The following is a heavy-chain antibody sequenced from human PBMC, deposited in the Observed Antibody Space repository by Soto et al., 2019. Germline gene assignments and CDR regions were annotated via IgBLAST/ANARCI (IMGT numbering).Heavy chain of an antibody. J-gene: IGHJ2*01. CDR1: RFTVTNKY. D-gene: IGHD4-17*01. CDR2: IYSGGST. V-gene: IGHV3-53*01. Sequence: EVQLVESGGGLIQPGGSLRLSCAASRFTVTNKYMAWVRQAPGKWLEWVSVIYSGGSTSYADSVKGRFTISRDNSKNILYLQMHSLRAEDTAVYYCARVDYGDYGWYFDLWGRGTLVTVSS. CDR3: ARVDYGDYGWYFDL.